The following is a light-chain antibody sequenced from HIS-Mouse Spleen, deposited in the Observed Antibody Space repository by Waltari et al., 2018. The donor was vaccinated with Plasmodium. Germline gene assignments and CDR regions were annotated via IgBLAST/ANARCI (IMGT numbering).Light chain of an antibody. CDR2: EDS. J-gene: IGLJ3*02. CDR3: YSTDSSGNHRV. V-gene: IGLV3-10*01. Sequence: SYELTQPPSVAVSPEQTARGTCPGAALPTQCASWYQPQSGQAPVLVIYEDSKRPSGIPERFSGSSSGTMATLTISGAQVEDEADYYCYSTDSSGNHRVFGGGTTLTVL. CDR1: ALPTQC.